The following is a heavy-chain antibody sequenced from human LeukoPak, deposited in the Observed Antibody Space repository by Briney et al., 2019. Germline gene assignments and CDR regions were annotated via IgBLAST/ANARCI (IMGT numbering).Heavy chain of an antibody. CDR3: TRDIGSVTSPLGDY. CDR1: GYTFTSYG. Sequence: GASVKVSCKASGYTFTSYGISWVRQAPGQGLEWMGWINPNSGGTNYAQKFQGRVTMTRDTSISTAYMELSRLRSDDTAVYYCTRDIGSVTSPLGDYWGQGTLVTVSS. V-gene: IGHV1-2*02. D-gene: IGHD4-23*01. J-gene: IGHJ4*02. CDR2: INPNSGGT.